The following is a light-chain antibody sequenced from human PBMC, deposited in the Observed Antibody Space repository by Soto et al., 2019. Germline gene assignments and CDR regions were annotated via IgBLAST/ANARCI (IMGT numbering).Light chain of an antibody. V-gene: IGKV1-39*01. CDR3: QQSYSTPGT. CDR1: QGLNKY. J-gene: IGKJ1*01. CDR2: GAS. Sequence: DIQMTQSPSSLSASVGDSVTITCRASQGLNKYVNWYQHKPGKAPSLLIYGASSLHSGVPARFSGAGGVTYFTLPINRLQPEDSATYFCQQSYSTPGTFGRGTKVEI.